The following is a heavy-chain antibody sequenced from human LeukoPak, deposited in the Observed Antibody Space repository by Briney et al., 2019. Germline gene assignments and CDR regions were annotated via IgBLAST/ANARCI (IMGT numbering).Heavy chain of an antibody. CDR2: INPSGGST. CDR1: GYTFTSYY. D-gene: IGHD4-17*01. V-gene: IGHV1-46*01. Sequence: GASVKVSCKASGYTFTSYYMHWVRQAPGQGLEWMGIINPSGGSTSCAQKFQGRVTMTRDTSTSTVYMELSSLRSGDTAVYYCARVDYYGDYPDYWGQGTLVTVSS. J-gene: IGHJ4*02. CDR3: ARVDYYGDYPDY.